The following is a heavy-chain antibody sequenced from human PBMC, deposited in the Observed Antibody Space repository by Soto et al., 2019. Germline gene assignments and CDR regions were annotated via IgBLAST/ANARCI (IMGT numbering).Heavy chain of an antibody. V-gene: IGHV5-10-1*01. CDR2: IDPSDSYV. J-gene: IGHJ4*02. CDR1: GYSFTAYW. Sequence: GESLKISCQASGYSFTAYWITWVRQMPGKGLEWMATIDPSDSYVDYSPSFRGHVTFSVDRSITTVYLQWNSLKASDSAMYFCTRRASSSLYHFDFWGQGAPVTVSS. D-gene: IGHD6-13*01. CDR3: TRRASSSLYHFDF.